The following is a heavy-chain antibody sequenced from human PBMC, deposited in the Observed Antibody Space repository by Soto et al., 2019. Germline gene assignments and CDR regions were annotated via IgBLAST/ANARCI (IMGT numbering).Heavy chain of an antibody. D-gene: IGHD1-1*01. CDR2: IYYSGST. CDR3: ARWDLEGNREGGDAFDI. V-gene: IGHV4-61*01. CDR1: GGSVSSGSYY. J-gene: IGHJ3*02. Sequence: SETLSLTCTVSGGSVSSGSYYWSWIRQPPGKGLEWIGYIYYSGSTNYNPSLKSRVTISVDTSKNQFSLKLSSVTAADTAVYYCARWDLEGNREGGDAFDIWGQGTMVTVSS.